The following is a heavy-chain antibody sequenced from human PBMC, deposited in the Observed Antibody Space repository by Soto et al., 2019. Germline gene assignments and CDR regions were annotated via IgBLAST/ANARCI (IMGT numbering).Heavy chain of an antibody. V-gene: IGHV1-69*01. CDR3: ARVGGIGAPPGTDY. D-gene: IGHD6-6*01. CDR2: VIPILGQA. CDR1: GGIFSSYA. Sequence: QVQLVQSGAEVKKPGSSVKVSCKASGGIFSSYAISWLRQAPGQVLEWMGAVIPILGQAYYAQDLQDRVSITADESTRTTYMEMSSLRSEDTAVYCCARVGGIGAPPGTDYWGQGTLVTVSS. J-gene: IGHJ4*02.